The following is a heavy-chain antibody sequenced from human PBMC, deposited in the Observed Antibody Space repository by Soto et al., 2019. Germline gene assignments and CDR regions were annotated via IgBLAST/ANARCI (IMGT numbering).Heavy chain of an antibody. D-gene: IGHD1-26*01. CDR2: ISSSSSYT. V-gene: IGHV3-11*06. CDR3: ARFNGNHYVPLDY. Sequence: GGSLRLSCAASGFTFSDYYMSWIRQAPGKGLEWVSYISSSSSYTSYADSVKGRFTISRDNAKNSLYLQMNSLRGEDTAVYYCARFNGNHYVPLDYWGQGTLVTVSS. J-gene: IGHJ4*02. CDR1: GFTFSDYY.